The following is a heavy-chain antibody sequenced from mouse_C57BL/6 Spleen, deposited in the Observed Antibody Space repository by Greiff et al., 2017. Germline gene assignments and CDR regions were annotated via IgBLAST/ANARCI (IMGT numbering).Heavy chain of an antibody. V-gene: IGHV5-4*01. CDR2: ISDGGSYT. D-gene: IGHD1-1*01. CDR3: ARDYSCSLYWYFDV. J-gene: IGHJ1*03. CDR1: GFTFSSYA. Sequence: EVQRVESGGGLVKPGGSLKLSCAASGFTFSSYAMSWVRQTPEKRLEWVATISDGGSYTSYPDNVKGRFTISRDNAKNNLYLQMNHLKSEDTAMYYCARDYSCSLYWYFDVWGTGTTVTVSS.